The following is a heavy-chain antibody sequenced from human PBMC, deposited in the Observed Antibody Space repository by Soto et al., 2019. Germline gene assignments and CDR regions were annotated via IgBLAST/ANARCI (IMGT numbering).Heavy chain of an antibody. V-gene: IGHV4-39*01. Sequence: ETLSLTCAVAGCCISSSSYYWGWIRQPPGKGLEWIGSIYYSGSTYYNPSLKSRVTISVDTSKNQFSLKLSSVTAADTAVYYCANLGNVDTVMVDWGMDYGMDFWPQGTTVTVSS. CDR1: GCCISSSSYY. CDR3: ANLGNVDTVMVDWGMDYGMDF. D-gene: IGHD5-18*01. CDR2: IYYSGST. J-gene: IGHJ6*02.